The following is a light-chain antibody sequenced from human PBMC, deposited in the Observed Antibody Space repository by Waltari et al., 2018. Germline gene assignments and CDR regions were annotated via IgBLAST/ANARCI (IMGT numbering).Light chain of an antibody. CDR1: SSIIGSAT. CDR3: AAWDGSQFARV. CDR2: STN. Sequence: QSVLTQPPSASGTPGQRVTISCSGRSSIIGSATVNWYQQLPGTAPRLLIYSTNQRPSGVPDRFSGSKSGTSAFLAISGLQSEDESDYYCAAWDGSQFARVFGGGTKLSVL. J-gene: IGLJ3*02. V-gene: IGLV1-44*01.